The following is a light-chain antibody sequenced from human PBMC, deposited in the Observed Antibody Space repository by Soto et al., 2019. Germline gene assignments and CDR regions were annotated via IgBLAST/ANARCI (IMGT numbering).Light chain of an antibody. CDR3: TSYIRSSTLDYV. CDR1: SSDVGGYNY. J-gene: IGLJ1*01. V-gene: IGLV2-14*01. CDR2: EVS. Sequence: QSALTQPASVSGSPGQSITISCTGTSSDVGGYNYVSWYQQYPGKAPKLMIYEVSNRPSGVSNRFSGSKSGNTASLTISGLQAEDEADYHCTSYIRSSTLDYVFGTGTKVTVL.